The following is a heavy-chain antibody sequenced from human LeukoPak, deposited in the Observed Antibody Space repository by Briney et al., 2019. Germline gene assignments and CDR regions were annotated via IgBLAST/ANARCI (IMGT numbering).Heavy chain of an antibody. J-gene: IGHJ1*01. Sequence: GRSLRLSCAASGFTFSSYAMSWVRQAPGKGLEWVSAISGSGGSTYYADSVKGRFTISRDNSKNTLYLQMNSLRAEDTAVYYCTKATQSAAGYFQHWGQGTLVTVSS. V-gene: IGHV3-23*01. D-gene: IGHD6-13*01. CDR2: ISGSGGST. CDR1: GFTFSSYA. CDR3: TKATQSAAGYFQH.